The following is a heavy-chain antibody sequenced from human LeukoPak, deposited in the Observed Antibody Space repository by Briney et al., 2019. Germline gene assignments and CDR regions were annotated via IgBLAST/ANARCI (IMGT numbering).Heavy chain of an antibody. V-gene: IGHV4-59*01. CDR3: TRGAGWLIDY. D-gene: IGHD3-16*01. CDR2: FHNSGTS. J-gene: IGHJ4*02. Sequence: SETLSLTCTVSDDSISDYYRGWTRQPPGKGLEWIGYFHNSGTSTYNPSLKSRVTISADTSKNQFSLKLNSLTTADTAVYYCTRGAGWLIDYWGQGILVTVSS. CDR1: DDSISDYY.